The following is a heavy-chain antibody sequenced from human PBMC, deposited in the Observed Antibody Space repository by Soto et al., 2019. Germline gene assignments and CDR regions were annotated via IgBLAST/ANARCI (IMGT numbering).Heavy chain of an antibody. CDR2: INAGNGNT. V-gene: IGHV1-3*01. D-gene: IGHD3-9*01. CDR1: GYTFTSYA. J-gene: IGHJ4*02. Sequence: ASVKVSCKASGYTFTSYAMHWVRQAPGQRLEKMRWINAGNGNTKYSQKFQGKVTITRDTSAFTAYMELSSLRSEDTAVYYCARGLPDYDILTGSNDYWGQGTLVTVSS. CDR3: ARGLPDYDILTGSNDY.